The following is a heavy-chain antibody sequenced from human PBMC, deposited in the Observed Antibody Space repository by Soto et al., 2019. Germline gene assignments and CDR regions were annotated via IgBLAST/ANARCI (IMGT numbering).Heavy chain of an antibody. Sequence: PGGSLRLSCAASGFTFSSYAMSWVRQAPGKGLEWVSAISGSGGSTYYADSVKGRFTISRDNSKNTLYLQMNSLRAEDTAVYYCAKDVWDYYYDNSGYSIPDYWGQGTLVTVSS. V-gene: IGHV3-23*01. CDR3: AKDVWDYYYDNSGYSIPDY. J-gene: IGHJ4*02. CDR2: ISGSGGST. D-gene: IGHD3-22*01. CDR1: GFTFSSYA.